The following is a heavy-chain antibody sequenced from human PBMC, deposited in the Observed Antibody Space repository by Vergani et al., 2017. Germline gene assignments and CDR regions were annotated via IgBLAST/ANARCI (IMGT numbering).Heavy chain of an antibody. CDR1: GFTFSSYS. Sequence: EVQLVESGGGLVQPGGSLRLSCAASGFTFSSYSMNWVRQAPGKGLEWVSYISSSSSTIYYADSVKGRFTIARDNAKNSLYLQMNSLRAEDTAVYYCARDGLGYCSSTSCYPGRGWFDPWGQGTLVTVSS. V-gene: IGHV3-48*01. CDR3: ARDGLGYCSSTSCYPGRGWFDP. D-gene: IGHD2-2*01. J-gene: IGHJ5*02. CDR2: ISSSSSTI.